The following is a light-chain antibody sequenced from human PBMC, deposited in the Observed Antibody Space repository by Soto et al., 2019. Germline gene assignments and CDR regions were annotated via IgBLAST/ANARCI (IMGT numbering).Light chain of an antibody. CDR3: QQVHSYPIT. J-gene: IGKJ5*01. CDR2: GAS. Sequence: DIQLTQSPSFLSASVGDRVTISCRASQGMRTYVAWYQQKPGKAPKLLIYGASTLQSGVPSRFSGSDSGAEFTLTISSLQPEDFATYYCQQVHSYPITFGQGTRLEI. CDR1: QGMRTY. V-gene: IGKV1-9*01.